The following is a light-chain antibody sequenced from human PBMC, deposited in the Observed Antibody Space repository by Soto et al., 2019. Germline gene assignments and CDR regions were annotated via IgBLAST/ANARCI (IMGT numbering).Light chain of an antibody. V-gene: IGKV1-5*03. J-gene: IGKJ5*01. CDR1: QSISSW. CDR3: QQYNSFPIT. CDR2: KAS. Sequence: DIRMTQSPSTLSASVGDRVTITCRASQSISSWLAWYQQKPGKAPKLLIHKASSLKSGVPSRFSGSGSGTEFTLTISSLQPDDFATYYSQQYNSFPITFGQGTRLEIK.